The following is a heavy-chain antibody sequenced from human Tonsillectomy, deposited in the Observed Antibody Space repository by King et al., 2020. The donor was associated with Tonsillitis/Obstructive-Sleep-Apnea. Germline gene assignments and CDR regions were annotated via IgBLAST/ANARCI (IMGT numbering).Heavy chain of an antibody. CDR2: ISPYNGDT. J-gene: IGHJ4*02. CDR3: ARDSMSHYYDSSAYYTFAY. D-gene: IGHD3-22*01. CDR1: GYTFSNYG. Sequence: VQLVESGAEVKKPGASVKVSCKASGYTFSNYGISWVRQAPGQGLEWMGWISPYNGDTNYAQKLQGRVTMTTGTSTSTAYMELRSLRSDDTAVYFCARDSMSHYYDSSAYYTFAYWGQGTLVTVSS. V-gene: IGHV1-18*01.